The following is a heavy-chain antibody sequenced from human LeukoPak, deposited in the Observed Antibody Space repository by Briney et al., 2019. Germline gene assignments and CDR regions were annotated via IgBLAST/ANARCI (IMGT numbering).Heavy chain of an antibody. V-gene: IGHV1-69*06. J-gene: IGHJ3*02. CDR2: IIPIFGTA. D-gene: IGHD2-21*02. CDR1: GYTFTSYA. CDR3: ARRGVVTATPGAFDI. Sequence: SVKVSCKASGYTFTSYAMNWVRQAPGQGLEWMGGIIPIFGTANYAQKFQGRVTITADKSTSTAYMELSSLRSEDTAVYYCARRGVVTATPGAFDIWGQGTMVTVSS.